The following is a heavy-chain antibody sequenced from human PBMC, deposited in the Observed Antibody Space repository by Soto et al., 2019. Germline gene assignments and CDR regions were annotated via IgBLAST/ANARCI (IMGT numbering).Heavy chain of an antibody. V-gene: IGHV3-23*01. CDR1: GFPFSSFA. D-gene: IGHD2-8*01. Sequence: EVQLWDSGGGLVQPGGSLRLSCAASGFPFSSFAMCWLRQAPRKGLEWVSYISGNGVATSYADSVKGRFTTSRDNSKNVLYLQLNSLRDEDTAVYYCAKGFPRLQLDTNAWENWGQGTLVTVSS. CDR2: ISGNGVAT. CDR3: AKGFPRLQLDTNAWEN. J-gene: IGHJ4*02.